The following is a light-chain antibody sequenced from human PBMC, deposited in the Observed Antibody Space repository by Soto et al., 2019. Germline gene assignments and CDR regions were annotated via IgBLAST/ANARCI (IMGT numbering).Light chain of an antibody. V-gene: IGLV2-14*03. CDR3: SSYTSSTTL. J-gene: IGLJ2*01. Sequence: QSVLTQPASVSGSPGQSITISCTGNSSDVGAYNYVSWYQQHPGKAPKLMIYDVSYRPSGVSNRFSGSKSGNTASLTISGLQAEDEADYYCSSYTSSTTLFGGGTKLTVL. CDR2: DVS. CDR1: SSDVGAYNY.